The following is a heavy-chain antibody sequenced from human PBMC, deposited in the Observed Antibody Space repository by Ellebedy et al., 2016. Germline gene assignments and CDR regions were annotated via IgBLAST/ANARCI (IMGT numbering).Heavy chain of an antibody. Sequence: GGSLRLSCAVSGFSLTAYGIHWVRQAPGKGLEWVAVMWYNGKNQNYADSVKSRFTASRDTSKNTVYLQMDSLRAEDTAVYFCARDDDTNSRYSRFHHWGQGTLVTVSS. V-gene: IGHV3-33*01. D-gene: IGHD5-12*01. J-gene: IGHJ1*01. CDR3: ARDDDTNSRYSRFHH. CDR1: GFSLTAYG. CDR2: MWYNGKNQ.